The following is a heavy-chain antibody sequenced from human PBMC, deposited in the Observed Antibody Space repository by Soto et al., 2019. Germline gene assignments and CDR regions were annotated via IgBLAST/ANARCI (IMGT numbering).Heavy chain of an antibody. Sequence: QAQLVQSGAEVKKPGSSVKVSCKASGGTFSSYIINWVRQAPGQGLEWMGRIIPILGIAKYAQKFQGRVTITADKSTSTAYMELSSLRSEDTAVYYCARGLHYDSISLDDYWGQGTLVTVSS. V-gene: IGHV1-69*02. D-gene: IGHD3-22*01. CDR2: IIPILGIA. CDR3: ARGLHYDSISLDDY. J-gene: IGHJ4*02. CDR1: GGTFSSYI.